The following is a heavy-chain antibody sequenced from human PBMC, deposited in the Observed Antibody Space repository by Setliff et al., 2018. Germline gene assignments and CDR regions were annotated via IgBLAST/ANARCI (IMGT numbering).Heavy chain of an antibody. Sequence: NPSETLSLTCTVSGGSISSHYWSWIWQPPGKGLEWIGSIYYSGSTNYNPSLKSRVTISVDTSKNQFSLKLSSVTAADTAVYYCAREALLGIGVSRRPDYWGQGTLVTVSS. J-gene: IGHJ4*02. CDR2: IYYSGST. D-gene: IGHD7-27*01. CDR3: AREALLGIGVSRRPDY. CDR1: GGSISSHY. V-gene: IGHV4-59*11.